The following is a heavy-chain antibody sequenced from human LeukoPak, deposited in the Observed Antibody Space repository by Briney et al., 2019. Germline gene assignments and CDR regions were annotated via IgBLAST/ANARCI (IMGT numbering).Heavy chain of an antibody. Sequence: PSETLSLTCTVSGGSISSGGYYWSWIRQHPGKGLEWIGYIYYSGSTYYNPSLKSRVTISVDTSKNQFSLKLSSVTAADTAVYYCARDRTAERAFDIWGQGTMVTVSS. CDR1: GGSISSGGYY. J-gene: IGHJ3*02. CDR3: ARDRTAERAFDI. CDR2: IYYSGST. V-gene: IGHV4-31*03.